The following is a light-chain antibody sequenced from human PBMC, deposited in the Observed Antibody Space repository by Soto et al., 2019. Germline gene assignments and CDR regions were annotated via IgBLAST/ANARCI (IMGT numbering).Light chain of an antibody. CDR2: DAS. V-gene: IGKV3-11*01. Sequence: EIVLTQFPATLSLSPGERATLSCRASQSVSSYLAWYQQKPGQAPRLLIYDASNRATGIPARFSGSGSGTDFTLTISSLEPEDFAVYYCQQRSNWPLLTFGPGTKVDIK. J-gene: IGKJ3*01. CDR3: QQRSNWPLLT. CDR1: QSVSSY.